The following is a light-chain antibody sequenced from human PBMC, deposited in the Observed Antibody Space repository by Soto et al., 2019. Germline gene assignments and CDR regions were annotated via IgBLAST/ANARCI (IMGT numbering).Light chain of an antibody. J-gene: IGKJ2*01. CDR3: QQYGSSPYT. CDR2: DAS. CDR1: QSVRSSY. Sequence: EIVLTQSPGTLSLSPGERATLSCRASQSVRSSYLAWYQQKPGQAPRLLIYDASSRTTGIPDGFSGSGSGTNFTLTISRLEPEDFAVYYCQQYGSSPYTFGQGTKVDIK. V-gene: IGKV3-20*01.